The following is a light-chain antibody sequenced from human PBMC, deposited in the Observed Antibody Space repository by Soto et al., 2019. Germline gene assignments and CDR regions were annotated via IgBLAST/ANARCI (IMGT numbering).Light chain of an antibody. J-gene: IGKJ2*01. CDR1: QSVSNY. CDR3: QQYYNWPPYT. V-gene: IGKV3-15*01. Sequence: EIVLTQSPGTLSLSPGERATVSGRASQSVSNYLAWYQQKPGQTPRLLIYGASTRATGVPPRFSGSRSGTEFTLTISSLQSEDFAVYYCQQYYNWPPYTFGQGTKVDI. CDR2: GAS.